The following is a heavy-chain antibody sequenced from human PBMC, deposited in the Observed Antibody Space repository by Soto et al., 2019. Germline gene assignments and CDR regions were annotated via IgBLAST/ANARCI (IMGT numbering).Heavy chain of an antibody. V-gene: IGHV4-61*01. CDR1: GGSVSSGSYY. CDR3: ARGGFGVAHSRYYFDY. J-gene: IGHJ4*02. D-gene: IGHD3-3*01. CDR2: IYYSWST. Sequence: QVQLQESGPGLVKPSETLSLTCTVSGGSVSSGSYYWSWIRQPPGKGLEWIGYIYYSWSTNYNPSLKSRVTISVDTSKNQFSLKLSSVTAADTAVYYCARGGFGVAHSRYYFDYWGQGTLVTVSS.